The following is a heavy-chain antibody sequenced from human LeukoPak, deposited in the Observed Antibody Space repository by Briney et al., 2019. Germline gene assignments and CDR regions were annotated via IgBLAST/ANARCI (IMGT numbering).Heavy chain of an antibody. CDR1: GYTFTGYF. J-gene: IGHJ6*03. CDR3: ARSTGSSSPTAWEYYYFMDV. V-gene: IGHV1-2*02. CDR2: INPNSGGT. Sequence: GASVKVSCKASGYTFTGYFMHWVRQAPGQGLEWMGWINPNSGGTKYAQKFQGRVTMTRDTSISTAYMELTSLRSDDTAVYYCARSTGSSSPTAWEYYYFMDVWGEGTMVTVSS. D-gene: IGHD6-6*01.